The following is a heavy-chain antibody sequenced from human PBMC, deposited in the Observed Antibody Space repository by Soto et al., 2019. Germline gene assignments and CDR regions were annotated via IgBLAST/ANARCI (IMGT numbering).Heavy chain of an antibody. Sequence: ASVKVSCKASGYTFTGYYMHWVRQAPGQGLEWMGWISAYNGNTNYAQKLQGRVTMTTDTSTSTAYMELRSLRSDDTAVYYCATFGITGIRDAFDIWGQGTMVTVSS. V-gene: IGHV1-18*04. CDR2: ISAYNGNT. CDR3: ATFGITGIRDAFDI. J-gene: IGHJ3*02. CDR1: GYTFTGYY. D-gene: IGHD1-20*01.